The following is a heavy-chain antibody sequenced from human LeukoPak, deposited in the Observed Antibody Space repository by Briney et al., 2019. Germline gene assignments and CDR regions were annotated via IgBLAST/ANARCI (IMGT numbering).Heavy chain of an antibody. Sequence: GASVKVSCKASGYNFYTFGISWLRQAPGQGLEWMGWINPNSGGTYYAQKFQGRVTMTRDTSISTAYMELSRLRSDDTAVFYCARVAHNYDLLTGYYPYLDYFDFWGQGTLVTVSS. CDR2: INPNSGGT. CDR1: GYNFYTFG. D-gene: IGHD3-9*01. J-gene: IGHJ4*02. V-gene: IGHV1-2*02. CDR3: ARVAHNYDLLTGYYPYLDYFDF.